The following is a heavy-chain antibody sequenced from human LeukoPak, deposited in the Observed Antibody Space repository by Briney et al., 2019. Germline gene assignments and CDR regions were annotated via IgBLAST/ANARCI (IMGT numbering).Heavy chain of an antibody. J-gene: IGHJ6*03. D-gene: IGHD5-12*01. V-gene: IGHV3-23*01. Sequence: GGSLRLSCAASGFTFSSYAMNWVRQAPGKGLEWVSAITGSGGRTYYADSVKGRFTISRDNSKNSLYLQMNSLRAEDTAVYYCATRGYSGYDYYYYYYMDVWGKGTTVTVSS. CDR3: ATRGYSGYDYYYYYYMDV. CDR1: GFTFSSYA. CDR2: ITGSGGRT.